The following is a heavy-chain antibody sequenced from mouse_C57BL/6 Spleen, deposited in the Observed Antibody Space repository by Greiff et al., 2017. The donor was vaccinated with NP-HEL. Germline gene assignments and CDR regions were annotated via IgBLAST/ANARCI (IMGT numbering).Heavy chain of an antibody. Sequence: VQLQQSGTVLARPGASVKMSCKTSGYTFTSYWMHWVKQRPGQGLEWIGAIYPGNSDTSYNQKFKGKAKLTAVTSASTAYMELSSLTKEDSAFYYCTRYYDYDDGYWYFDVWGTGTTVTVSS. CDR1: GYTFTSYW. D-gene: IGHD2-4*01. CDR2: IYPGNSDT. CDR3: TRYYDYDDGYWYFDV. J-gene: IGHJ1*03. V-gene: IGHV1-5*01.